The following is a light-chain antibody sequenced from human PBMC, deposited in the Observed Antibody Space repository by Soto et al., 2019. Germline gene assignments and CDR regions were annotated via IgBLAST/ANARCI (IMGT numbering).Light chain of an antibody. CDR3: QQFGSSLPTT. J-gene: IGKJ5*01. V-gene: IGKV3-20*01. CDR2: GAS. CDR1: QYVSSSF. Sequence: IELTQSPGTLFLSPVARAPLSRRSRQYVSSSFLAWIQQKPGLAPRLLIYGASSRATGIPDRFSGSGSGTDFTLTISRLEPEDFAVYYCQQFGSSLPTTVGQVTRLDIK.